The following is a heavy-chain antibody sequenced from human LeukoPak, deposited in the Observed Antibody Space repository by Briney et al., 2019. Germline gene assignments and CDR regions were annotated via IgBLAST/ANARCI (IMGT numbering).Heavy chain of an antibody. J-gene: IGHJ4*02. D-gene: IGHD3-3*01. V-gene: IGHV1-24*01. CDR1: GYTLTELS. CDR2: FDPEDGET. CDR3: ATSPGDYDFWSGYYPFDY. Sequence: ASVKVSCKVSGYTLTELSMHWVRQAPGKGLEWMGGFDPEDGETIYAQKFQGRVTMTEDTSTDTAYVELSSLRSEDTAVYYRATSPGDYDFWSGYYPFDYWGQGTLVTVSS.